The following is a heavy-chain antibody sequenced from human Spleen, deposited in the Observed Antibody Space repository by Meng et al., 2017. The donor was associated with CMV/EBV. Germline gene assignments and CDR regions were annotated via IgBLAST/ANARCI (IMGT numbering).Heavy chain of an antibody. Sequence: GESLKISCTTSGFIFSSYTMNWARQAPGKAPEWVSSISSSSSYLYYADSVKGRFTISRDNAKNSLFLQMNSLRAEDTAVYYCARGREGDYYDSSGYYYWGQGTLVTVSS. CDR1: GFIFSSYT. CDR2: ISSSSSYL. J-gene: IGHJ4*02. D-gene: IGHD3-22*01. V-gene: IGHV3-21*06. CDR3: ARGREGDYYDSSGYYY.